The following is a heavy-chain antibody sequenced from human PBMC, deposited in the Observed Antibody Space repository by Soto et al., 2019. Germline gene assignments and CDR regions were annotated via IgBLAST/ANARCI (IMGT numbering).Heavy chain of an antibody. CDR3: ARSPRHYCSSTSCYALDY. V-gene: IGHV3-21*01. D-gene: IGHD2-2*01. Sequence: PGGSLRLSCAASGFTFSSYSMNWVRQAPGKGLEWVSSISSSSSYIYYADSVKGRFTISRDNAKNSLYLQMNSLRAEDTAVYYCARSPRHYCSSTSCYALDYWGQGTLVTVSS. CDR1: GFTFSSYS. CDR2: ISSSSSYI. J-gene: IGHJ4*02.